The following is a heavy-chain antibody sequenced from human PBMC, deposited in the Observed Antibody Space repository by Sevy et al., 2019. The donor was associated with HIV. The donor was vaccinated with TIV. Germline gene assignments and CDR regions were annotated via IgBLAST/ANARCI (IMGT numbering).Heavy chain of an antibody. D-gene: IGHD1-26*01. Sequence: SETLSLTCTVSGGSITSLYWNWIRQPPGKGLEWIANIYYNGHINYNPSLKSRVTLSLDTSKNLFSLRLSSVTAADTAMYYCAGENTWGRGYSRGQGTLVTVSS. CDR1: GGSITSLY. CDR2: IYYNGHI. CDR3: AGENTWGRGYS. J-gene: IGHJ5*01. V-gene: IGHV4-59*08.